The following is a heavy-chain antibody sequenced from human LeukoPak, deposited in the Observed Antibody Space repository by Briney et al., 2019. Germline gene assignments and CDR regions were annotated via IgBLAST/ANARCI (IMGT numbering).Heavy chain of an antibody. CDR1: GGTFSSYA. J-gene: IGHJ4*02. CDR2: IIPIFGTA. Sequence: SVKVSCKASGGTFSSYAISWVRQAPGQGLEWMGGIIPIFGTANYAQKFQGRATITADESTSTAYMELRSLRSEDTAVYYCARDYQGTAMVDYWGQGTLVTVSS. V-gene: IGHV1-69*13. D-gene: IGHD5-18*01. CDR3: ARDYQGTAMVDY.